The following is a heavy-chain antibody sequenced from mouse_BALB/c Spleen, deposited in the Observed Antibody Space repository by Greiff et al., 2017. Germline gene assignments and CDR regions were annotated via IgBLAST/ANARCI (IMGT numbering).Heavy chain of an antibody. CDR2: IYPGDGDT. Sequence: QVQLQQSGAELVRPGSSVKISCKASGYAFSSYWMNWVKQRPGQGLEWIGQIYPGDGDTNYNGKFKGIATLTADKSSSTAYMQLSSLTSEDSAVYFCARKWDSYWYFDVWGAGTTVTVSS. V-gene: IGHV1-80*01. D-gene: IGHD1-3*01. CDR1: GYAFSSYW. CDR3: ARKWDSYWYFDV. J-gene: IGHJ1*01.